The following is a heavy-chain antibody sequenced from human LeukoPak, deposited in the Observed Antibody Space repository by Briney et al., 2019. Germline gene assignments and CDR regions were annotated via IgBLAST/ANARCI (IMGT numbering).Heavy chain of an antibody. CDR3: ARGSSSSSWYFDY. Sequence: SQTLSLTCAISGDSVSRNSATWTWIRQSPSRGLEWLGRTYYRSKWYNDYAVSVKSRITINPDTSKNQFSLHLNSVTPEDTAVYYCARGSSSSSWYFDYWGQGTLVTVSS. V-gene: IGHV6-1*01. CDR1: GDSVSRNSAT. J-gene: IGHJ4*02. CDR2: TYYRSKWYN. D-gene: IGHD6-13*01.